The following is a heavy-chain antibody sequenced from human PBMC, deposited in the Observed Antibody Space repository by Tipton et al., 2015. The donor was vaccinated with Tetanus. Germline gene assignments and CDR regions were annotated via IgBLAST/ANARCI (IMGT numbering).Heavy chain of an antibody. D-gene: IGHD3-10*01. CDR3: ATFYYGSGSYRGGLRKFDY. CDR2: NSGYNGNT. Sequence: QSGPEVKKPGASVKVSCKASGYTFTNYGINWVRQAPGQGLEWMGWNSGYNGNTNYAQKLQGRVTMTTDTSTNTAYMELRSLRSDDTAVYYCATFYYGSGSYRGGLRKFDYWGQGTLVTVSS. J-gene: IGHJ4*02. CDR1: GYTFTNYG. V-gene: IGHV1-18*01.